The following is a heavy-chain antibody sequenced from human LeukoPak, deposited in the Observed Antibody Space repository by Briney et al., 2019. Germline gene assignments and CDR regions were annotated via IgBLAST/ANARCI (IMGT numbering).Heavy chain of an antibody. J-gene: IGHJ5*02. CDR2: INHSGST. V-gene: IGHV4-34*01. CDR3: ARETSLKDWSDP. CDR1: GGSFSGYY. Sequence: SETLSLTCAVYGGSFSGYYWSWIRQPPGKGLEWIGEINHSGSTNYNPSLKSRVTISVDTSKNQFSLKLSSVTAADTAVYYCARETSLKDWSDPWGQGTLVTVSS.